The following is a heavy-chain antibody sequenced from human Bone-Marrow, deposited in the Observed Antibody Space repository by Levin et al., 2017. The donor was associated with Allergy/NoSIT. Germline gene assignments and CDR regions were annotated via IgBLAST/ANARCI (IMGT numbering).Heavy chain of an antibody. CDR3: ARPIISREDCPGPICKSHYSYKHYGMDV. CDR1: GGSISSFF. J-gene: IGHJ6*02. D-gene: IGHD2-8*02. CDR2: ISNNGRT. Sequence: KSSETLSLTCNVSGGSISSFFWSWIRQTPGKGLEWIGYISNNGRTNYNPSLKSRVTISIDKSRNQFYLNLTSVTAADTAVYFCARPIISREDCPGPICKSHYSYKHYGMDVWGQGTTVTVSS. V-gene: IGHV4-59*01.